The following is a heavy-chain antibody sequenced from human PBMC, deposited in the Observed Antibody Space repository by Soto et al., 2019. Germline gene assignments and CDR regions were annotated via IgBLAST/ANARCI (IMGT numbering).Heavy chain of an antibody. J-gene: IGHJ4*02. Sequence: QVQLQESGPGLVKPSGTLSLTCAVSGGSISSSNWWSWVRQPPGKGLEWIGEIYHSGSTNYNPSLKNRVTISVDKTKNQFALKLSSVTAADTAVYYCAKCITALGPIDYWGQGTLVTVSS. CDR3: AKCITALGPIDY. CDR1: GGSISSSNW. CDR2: IYHSGST. V-gene: IGHV4-4*02. D-gene: IGHD6-6*01.